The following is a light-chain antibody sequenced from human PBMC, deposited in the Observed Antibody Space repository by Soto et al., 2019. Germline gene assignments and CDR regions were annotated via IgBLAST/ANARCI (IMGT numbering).Light chain of an antibody. CDR1: SSNIGAGYD. V-gene: IGLV1-40*01. CDR3: QSYDSSLSV. CDR2: GNS. J-gene: IGLJ1*01. Sequence: QSVLPQPPSVYGAPGQRVTISCTGSSSNIGAGYDVHWYQQLPGTAPKLLIYGNSNRPSGVPDRFSGSKSGTSASLAITGLQAEDEADYYCQSYDSSLSVFGTGTKVTVL.